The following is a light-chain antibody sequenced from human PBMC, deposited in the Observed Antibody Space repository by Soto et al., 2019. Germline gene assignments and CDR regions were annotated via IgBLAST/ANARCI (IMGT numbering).Light chain of an antibody. CDR3: QQYGSSSYT. CDR2: DAS. Sequence: EIGLTQSPGTLSLSPGERATLSCRASQSVSSSYLAWYQQKPGQAPRLLIYDASSRATGIPDRFSGSGSGTDFTLTISRLEPEDFAVYYCQQYGSSSYTCGQGTKLEIK. CDR1: QSVSSSY. V-gene: IGKV3-20*01. J-gene: IGKJ2*01.